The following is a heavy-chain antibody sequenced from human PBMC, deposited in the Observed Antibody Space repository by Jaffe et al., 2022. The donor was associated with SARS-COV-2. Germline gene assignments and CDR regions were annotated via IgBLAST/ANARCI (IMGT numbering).Heavy chain of an antibody. D-gene: IGHD1-7*01. J-gene: IGHJ6*02. Sequence: EVQLVESGGGLVKPGGSLRLSCAASGFTFSSYSMNWVRQAPGKGLEWVSSISSSSSYIYYADSVKGRFTISRDNAKNSLYLQMNSLRAEDTAVYYCARFSAGTNYYGMDVWGQGTTVTVSS. CDR2: ISSSSSYI. CDR1: GFTFSSYS. V-gene: IGHV3-21*01. CDR3: ARFSAGTNYYGMDV.